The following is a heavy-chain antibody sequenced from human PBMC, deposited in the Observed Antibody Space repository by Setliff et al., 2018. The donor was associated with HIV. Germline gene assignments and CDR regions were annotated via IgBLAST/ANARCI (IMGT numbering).Heavy chain of an antibody. CDR3: ARAPFPVAGFDYFDH. CDR1: GGSFSGYY. V-gene: IGHV4-34*01. Sequence: SETLSLTCAVYGGSFSGYYWSWIRQPPGKGLEWIGEINHSGSTYYNPSLKSRVTMSVDTSKNQFSLNLNSVTAADTAIYYCARAPFPVAGFDYFDHWGQGTQVTVSS. D-gene: IGHD6-19*01. J-gene: IGHJ4*02. CDR2: INHSGST.